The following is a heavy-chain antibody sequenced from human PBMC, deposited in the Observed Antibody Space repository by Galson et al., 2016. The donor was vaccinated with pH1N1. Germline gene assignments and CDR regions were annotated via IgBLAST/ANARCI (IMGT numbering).Heavy chain of an antibody. J-gene: IGHJ2*01. CDR1: GYTLTSYD. CDR3: SRAPVYWYFDL. V-gene: IGHV1-8*01. Sequence: SCKASGYTLTSYDINWVRQATGQGLAWMGWMNPNNGNADYAPKFQDRVTFTMNASINTAYMELSSLTSEDTAVYYRSRAPVYWYFDLWGRGTPVIVS. CDR2: MNPNNGNA.